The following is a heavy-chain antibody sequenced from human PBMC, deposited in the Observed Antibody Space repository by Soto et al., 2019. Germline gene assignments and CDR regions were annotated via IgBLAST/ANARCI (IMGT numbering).Heavy chain of an antibody. CDR2: IDWDDDK. V-gene: IGHV2-70*11. Sequence: SGPTLMNPTQTLTLTCTFSGFSLSTSGMCVSWIRQPPGKALEWLARIDWDDDKYYSTSLKTRLAISKDTSKNQVVLTMTNMDPVDTATYYCARTPGGYDILTGYYYYYGMDVWGQGT. J-gene: IGHJ6*02. CDR1: GFSLSTSGMC. CDR3: ARTPGGYDILTGYYYYYGMDV. D-gene: IGHD3-9*01.